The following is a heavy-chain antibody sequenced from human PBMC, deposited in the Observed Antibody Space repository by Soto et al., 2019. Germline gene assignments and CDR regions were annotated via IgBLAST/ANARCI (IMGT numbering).Heavy chain of an antibody. CDR1: GDSVSSNSAA. J-gene: IGHJ6*03. Sequence: SQTLSLTCAISGDSVSSNSAAWNWNGLSPSRGLEWLARRYYRSRWYNDYAVSVRSRITVNPDTSKNQFSLQLTSVTPEDTAVYYCAGTTSHQWYYMDVWGKGTTVTVSS. CDR2: RYYRSRWYN. CDR3: AGTTSHQWYYMDV. V-gene: IGHV6-1*01. D-gene: IGHD1-7*01.